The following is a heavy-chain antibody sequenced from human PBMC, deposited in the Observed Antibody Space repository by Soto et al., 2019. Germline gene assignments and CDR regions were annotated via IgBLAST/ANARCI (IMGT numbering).Heavy chain of an antibody. J-gene: IGHJ4*02. V-gene: IGHV4-34*01. CDR1: GGSFSGYY. Sequence: SETLSLTCAVYGGSFSGYYWSWIRQPPGKGLEWIGEINHSGSTNYNPSLKSRVTISVDTSKNQFSLKLSSVTAADTAVYYCARAADSSGYYFFPAAFFDYWGQGTLVTV. D-gene: IGHD3-22*01. CDR2: INHSGST. CDR3: ARAADSSGYYFFPAAFFDY.